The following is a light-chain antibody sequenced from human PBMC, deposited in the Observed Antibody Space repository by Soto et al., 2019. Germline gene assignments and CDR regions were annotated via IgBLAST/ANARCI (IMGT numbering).Light chain of an antibody. J-gene: IGLJ1*01. CDR3: SSYTSSSTLYV. CDR2: EVT. V-gene: IGLV2-14*01. Sequence: QSALTQPASVSGSPGQSITISCTGTSSDVGGYNYVSWYQQHPGKAPNLIIYEVTHRPSGVSIRFSGSKSGNTASLTISGLQAEDEADYYCSSYTSSSTLYVFGTGTKLTVL. CDR1: SSDVGGYNY.